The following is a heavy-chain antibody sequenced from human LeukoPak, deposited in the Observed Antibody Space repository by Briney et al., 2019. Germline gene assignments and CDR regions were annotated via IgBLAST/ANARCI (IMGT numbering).Heavy chain of an antibody. CDR1: GYRLTDNY. Sequence: ASVRVSCKASGYRLTDNYMHWVRQAPGQGLEWMGWINPNSGGTNYAQKFQGRVTMTRDTSISTAYMELSRLRSDDTAVYYCARAVVISRFDPWGQGTLVTVSS. J-gene: IGHJ5*02. D-gene: IGHD3-22*01. CDR2: INPNSGGT. CDR3: ARAVVISRFDP. V-gene: IGHV1-2*02.